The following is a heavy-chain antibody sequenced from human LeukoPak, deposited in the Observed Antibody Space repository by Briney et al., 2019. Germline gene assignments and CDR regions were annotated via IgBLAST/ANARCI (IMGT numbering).Heavy chain of an antibody. Sequence: GGSLRLSCAASGFTFSSYAMSWVRQAPGKGLEWVSAISGSGGSTYYADSVKGRFTISRDNSKNTLYLQMNSLRAEDTAVYYCAKGSYDYVWGSYRYFVGYFDYWGQGTLVTVSS. CDR1: GFTFSSYA. D-gene: IGHD3-16*02. V-gene: IGHV3-23*01. CDR2: ISGSGGST. CDR3: AKGSYDYVWGSYRYFVGYFDY. J-gene: IGHJ4*02.